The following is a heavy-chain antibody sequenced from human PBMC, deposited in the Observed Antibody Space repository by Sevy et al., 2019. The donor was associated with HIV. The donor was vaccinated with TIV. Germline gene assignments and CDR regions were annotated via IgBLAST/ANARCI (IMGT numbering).Heavy chain of an antibody. CDR3: AHRVYYDSSGYYHDYFDY. D-gene: IGHD3-22*01. CDR2: IYWNDDK. CDR1: GFSLSTSGVG. J-gene: IGHJ4*02. Sequence: SGPTLVKPTQTLTLTCTFSGFSLSTSGVGVGWIRQPPGKALEWLALIYWNDDKRYSPSLKSRLTITKDTSKNQVDLTMTNMDPVDTATYYRAHRVYYDSSGYYHDYFDYWGQGTLVTVSS. V-gene: IGHV2-5*01.